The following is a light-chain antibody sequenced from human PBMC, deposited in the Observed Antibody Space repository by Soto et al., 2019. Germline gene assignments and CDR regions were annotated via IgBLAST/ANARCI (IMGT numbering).Light chain of an antibody. V-gene: IGKV2-30*02. CDR1: QSLVHNDGIAY. CDR3: MQGKHWPIT. J-gene: IGKJ5*01. Sequence: DVVMTQSPLSLPVTLGQPASISCRSNQSLVHNDGIAYFSWFQQRPGRSPRRLIYKGSTRDSGVPARFSGSGSCSDFALKISRGEAADVVVYYCMQGKHWPITFGQGTRLEIK. CDR2: KGS.